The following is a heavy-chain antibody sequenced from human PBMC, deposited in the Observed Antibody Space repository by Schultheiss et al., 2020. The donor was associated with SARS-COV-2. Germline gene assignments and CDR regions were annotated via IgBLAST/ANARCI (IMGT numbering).Heavy chain of an antibody. Sequence: GESLKISCAASGFTFSSYEMNWVRQAPGKGLEWVSYISSSGSTIYYADSVKGRFTISRDNAKNSLYLQMNSLRAEDTAVYYCARRKYGGFLEWLLVGGMDVWGQGTTVTVSS. CDR1: GFTFSSYE. CDR2: ISSSGSTI. D-gene: IGHD3-3*01. V-gene: IGHV3-48*03. J-gene: IGHJ6*02. CDR3: ARRKYGGFLEWLLVGGMDV.